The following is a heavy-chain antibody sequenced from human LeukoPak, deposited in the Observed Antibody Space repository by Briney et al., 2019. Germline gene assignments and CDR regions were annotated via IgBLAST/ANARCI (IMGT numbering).Heavy chain of an antibody. CDR2: IKLDGSEK. V-gene: IGHV3-7*01. CDR1: GFTFSDYW. J-gene: IGHJ3*02. CDR3: ARDPYYYDSSGRPSDAFDI. Sequence: GGSLRLSCAASGFTFSDYWMSWVRQAPGKGLEWVANIKLDGSEKKYVDSVKGRFTISRDNAKNSLYLQMNSLRAEDTAVYYCARDPYYYDSSGRPSDAFDIWGQGTMVTVSS. D-gene: IGHD3-22*01.